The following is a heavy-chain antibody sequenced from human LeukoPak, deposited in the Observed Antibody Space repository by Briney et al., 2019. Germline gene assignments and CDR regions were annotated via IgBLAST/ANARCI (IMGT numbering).Heavy chain of an antibody. V-gene: IGHV4-39*07. J-gene: IGHJ4*02. D-gene: IGHD3-3*01. CDR3: ASGLYDFWSGYRMGHYFDY. CDR2: MWFGATT. Sequence: SETLSLTCTVSGDSISSSNSYWGWIRQPPGKGLEWIGSMWFGATTSYDPSLKSRVTISIDPSKNQFSLKLSSVTAADTAVYYCASGLYDFWSGYRMGHYFDYWGQGTLVTVSS. CDR1: GDSISSSNSY.